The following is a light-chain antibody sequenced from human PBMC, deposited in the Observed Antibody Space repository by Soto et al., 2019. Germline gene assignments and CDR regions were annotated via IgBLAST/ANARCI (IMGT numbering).Light chain of an antibody. Sequence: QPVLTQPPSVSGAPGQRVTISCTGSSSNIGAGYDVHWYQQLPGTAPKLLIFGNSNRPSGVPDRFSGSKSGTSASLAISGLQSDDEGDYYCAAWDDSLNVVLFGGGTKLTVL. CDR2: GNS. CDR1: SSNIGAGYD. V-gene: IGLV1-40*01. CDR3: AAWDDSLNVVL. J-gene: IGLJ3*02.